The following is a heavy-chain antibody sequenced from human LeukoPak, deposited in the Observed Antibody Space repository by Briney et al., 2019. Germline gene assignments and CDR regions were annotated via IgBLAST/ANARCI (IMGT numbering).Heavy chain of an antibody. CDR1: GGSISSGDYY. J-gene: IGHJ4*02. D-gene: IGHD5-24*01. V-gene: IGHV4-61*08. CDR3: ARDRDGYNYDY. Sequence: SETLSLTCTVSGGSISSGDYYWSWIRQPPGKGLEWIGYIYYSGSTNYNPSLKSRVTISVDTSKNQFSLKLSSVTAADTAVYYCARDRDGYNYDYWGQGTLVTVSS. CDR2: IYYSGST.